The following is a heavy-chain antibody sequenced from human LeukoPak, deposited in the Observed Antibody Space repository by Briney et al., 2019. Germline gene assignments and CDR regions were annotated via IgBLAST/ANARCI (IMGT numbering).Heavy chain of an antibody. Sequence: IPGGSLRPSCAASGFTFSSYSMNWVRQAPGKGLEWVASISTTSDYIYYEDSLKGRLAISRDNAKNSLYLQMNSLRAEDTAVYYCARGGIWSQGFDHWGQGTLVTVSS. CDR2: ISTTSDYI. CDR3: ARGGIWSQGFDH. D-gene: IGHD1-1*01. V-gene: IGHV3-21*01. CDR1: GFTFSSYS. J-gene: IGHJ4*02.